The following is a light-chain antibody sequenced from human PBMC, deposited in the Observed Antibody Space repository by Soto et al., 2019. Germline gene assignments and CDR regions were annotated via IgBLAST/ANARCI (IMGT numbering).Light chain of an antibody. CDR3: QQYNDWPGGT. CDR1: QSVSSN. J-gene: IGKJ2*01. V-gene: IGKV3-15*01. CDR2: GAS. Sequence: EIVMTQSPATLSVSPGGRATFSCRASQSVSSNLAWYQQKPGQAPRLLIYGASTRPTGVPARFGGSGSGTVFTLTISSLQSEDSAVYYCQQYNDWPGGTFGQGTKLDIK.